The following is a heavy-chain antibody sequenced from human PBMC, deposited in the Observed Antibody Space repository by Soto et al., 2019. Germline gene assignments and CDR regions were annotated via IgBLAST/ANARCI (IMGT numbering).Heavy chain of an antibody. J-gene: IGHJ3*02. V-gene: IGHV1-69*12. Sequence: QVQLVQSGAEVKKPGSSVKVSCKASGGTFSSYAISWVRQAPGQGLEWMGGIIPIFGTANYAQKFQGRVTVTEDESTSTAYMELSSLRTEDTFVYYCARSVYGDPPGAFDIWVQGTMVTVSS. CDR1: GGTFSSYA. CDR3: ARSVYGDPPGAFDI. D-gene: IGHD4-17*01. CDR2: IIPIFGTA.